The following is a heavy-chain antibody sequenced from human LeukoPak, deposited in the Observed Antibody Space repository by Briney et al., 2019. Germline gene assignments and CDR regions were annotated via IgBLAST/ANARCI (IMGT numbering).Heavy chain of an antibody. D-gene: IGHD5-24*01. CDR1: GFTFSSYW. Sequence: GGSLRLSCAASGFTFSSYWMSWVRQAPGKGLKWVANIKQDGSEKYYVDSVKGRFTISRDNSKNTLYLQMNSLRAEDTAVYYCAKSSDGYNLEYYYYYMDVWGKGTTVTISS. J-gene: IGHJ6*03. CDR2: IKQDGSEK. CDR3: AKSSDGYNLEYYYYYMDV. V-gene: IGHV3-7*01.